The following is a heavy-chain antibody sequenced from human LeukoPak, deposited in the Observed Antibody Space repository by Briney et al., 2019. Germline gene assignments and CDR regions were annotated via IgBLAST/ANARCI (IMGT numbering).Heavy chain of an antibody. CDR3: ARGRRPYSGSYYDFDY. Sequence: ASVKVSCKASGYTFTSYDINWVRQATGQGLEWMGWMNPNSGNTGCAQKFQGRVTMTRNTSISTAYMELSSLRSEDTAVFYYARGRRPYSGSYYDFDYWGQGTLVTVSS. J-gene: IGHJ4*02. V-gene: IGHV1-8*01. CDR1: GYTFTSYD. CDR2: MNPNSGNT. D-gene: IGHD1-26*01.